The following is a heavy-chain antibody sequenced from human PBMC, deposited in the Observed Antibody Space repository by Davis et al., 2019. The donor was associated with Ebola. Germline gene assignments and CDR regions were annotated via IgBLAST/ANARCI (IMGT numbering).Heavy chain of an antibody. CDR2: IKSDGSST. V-gene: IGHV3-74*01. D-gene: IGHD6-6*01. CDR3: ANQLYSSSPNDH. J-gene: IGHJ4*02. Sequence: PGGSLRLSCAASGFTFSSYYMHWVRQAPGKGLVWVSRIKSDGSSTSYADSVKGRFTISRDNSKNMVYLQMNSLREEDTAIYYCANQLYSSSPNDHWGQGTLVTVSS. CDR1: GFTFSSYY.